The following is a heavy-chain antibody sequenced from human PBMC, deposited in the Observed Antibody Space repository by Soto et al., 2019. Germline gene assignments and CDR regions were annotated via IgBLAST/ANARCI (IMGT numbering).Heavy chain of an antibody. J-gene: IGHJ4*02. CDR3: ARGRASGSYYLLDY. Sequence: GASVKVSCKASGDTFTTYDINWVRQATGHGLEWMGWINPNSGNIGYAQRFQGRVTMTRDTAIRTAYMEVSSLRYDDTAVYYCARGRASGSYYLLDYWGQGTSVTVSS. V-gene: IGHV1-8*01. CDR1: GDTFTTYD. CDR2: INPNSGNI. D-gene: IGHD3-10*01.